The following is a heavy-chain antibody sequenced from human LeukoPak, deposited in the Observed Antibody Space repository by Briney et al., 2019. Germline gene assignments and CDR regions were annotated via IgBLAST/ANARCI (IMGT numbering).Heavy chain of an antibody. J-gene: IGHJ4*02. CDR1: GFTVSSNY. CDR2: IYSGGST. Sequence: GGSLRLSCAASGFTVSSNYMSWVRQAPGKGLEWVSVIYSGGSTYYADSVKGRFTISRDNSKNTLYLQMNSLRAEDTAVYYCARDRGGAAADWGYFDYWGQGTLVTVSS. D-gene: IGHD6-13*01. CDR3: ARDRGGAAADWGYFDY. V-gene: IGHV3-53*01.